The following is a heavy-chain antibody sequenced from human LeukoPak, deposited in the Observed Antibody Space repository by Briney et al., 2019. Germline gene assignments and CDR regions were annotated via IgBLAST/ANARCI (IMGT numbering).Heavy chain of an antibody. V-gene: IGHV5-51*01. Sequence: GESLKISCKSSGYSFTTYWIGWVRQIPGKGLEWMGIIYPSDSDIRYSPSFQGQVTISADKSISTAYLQWSSLRASDTAMYYCARRVAGSYHDAFDIWGQGTMVTVSS. D-gene: IGHD1-26*01. CDR3: ARRVAGSYHDAFDI. J-gene: IGHJ3*02. CDR2: IYPSDSDI. CDR1: GYSFTTYW.